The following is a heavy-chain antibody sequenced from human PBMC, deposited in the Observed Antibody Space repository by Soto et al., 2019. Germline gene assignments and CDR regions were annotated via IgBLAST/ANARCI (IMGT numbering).Heavy chain of an antibody. Sequence: SETLSLTCTVSGGSISSYYWTWIRQPPGKGLEWIGYIYYSGSTNYNPSLKSRVTISVDTSKNQFSLKLSSVTAADTAVYYCARFNWYFDLWGRGTLVTVSS. V-gene: IGHV4-59*08. CDR2: IYYSGST. CDR1: GGSISSYY. CDR3: ARFNWYFDL. J-gene: IGHJ2*01.